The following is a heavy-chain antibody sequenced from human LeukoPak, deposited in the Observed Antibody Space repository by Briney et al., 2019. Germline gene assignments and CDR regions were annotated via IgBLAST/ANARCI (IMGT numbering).Heavy chain of an antibody. V-gene: IGHV1-24*01. D-gene: IGHD5-18*01. Sequence: ASVKVSCKVSGYTLTELSMHWVRQAPGKGLEWMGGFDPEDGETIYAQKFQGRVTMTTDTSTSTAYMELRSLRSDDTAVYYCARDVDSTMVLFDYWGQGTLVTVSS. CDR1: GYTLTELS. CDR3: ARDVDSTMVLFDY. CDR2: FDPEDGET. J-gene: IGHJ4*02.